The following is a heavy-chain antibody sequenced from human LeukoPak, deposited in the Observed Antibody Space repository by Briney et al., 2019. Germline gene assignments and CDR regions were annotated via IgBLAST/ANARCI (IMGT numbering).Heavy chain of an antibody. V-gene: IGHV3-23*01. CDR3: AKRDWPYYFDY. J-gene: IGHJ4*02. Sequence: PGRSLRLSCAASGFTFSSYGMHWVRQAPGKGLEWVSVISANGDDTYYADSVKGRFSVSRDNSKNILYLQMNSLRVEDTAVYYCAKRDWPYYFDYWGQGTLVTVSS. CDR1: GFTFSSYG. CDR2: ISANGDDT. D-gene: IGHD3/OR15-3a*01.